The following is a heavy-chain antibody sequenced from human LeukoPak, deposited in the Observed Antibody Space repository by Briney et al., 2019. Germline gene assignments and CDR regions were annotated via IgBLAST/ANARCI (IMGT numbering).Heavy chain of an antibody. CDR3: ARTAEASSGYSH. CDR2: VYPGDSDT. J-gene: IGHJ4*02. D-gene: IGHD3-22*01. Sequence: GESLKISCTGSGYTFTSYWIAWVRQMPGKGLEWMGIVYPGDSDTRYSPSFQGQVTISADKSINTAYLQWSSLKASDTAMYYCARTAEASSGYSHWGQGTLVTVSS. CDR1: GYTFTSYW. V-gene: IGHV5-51*01.